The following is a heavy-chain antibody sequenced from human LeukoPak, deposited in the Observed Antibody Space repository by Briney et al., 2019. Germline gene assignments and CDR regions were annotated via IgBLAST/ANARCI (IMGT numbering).Heavy chain of an antibody. CDR3: ARDGGVDTAMVYYYYYGMDV. Sequence: PGGSLRLSCAASGFTFSSYSMNWVRQAPGKGLEWVSSISSGSSYIYYADSVKGRFTISRDNAKNSLYLQMNSLRAEDTAVYYCARDGGVDTAMVYYYYYGMDVWGQGTTVTVSS. CDR2: ISSGSSYI. CDR1: GFTFSSYS. J-gene: IGHJ6*02. D-gene: IGHD5-18*01. V-gene: IGHV3-21*01.